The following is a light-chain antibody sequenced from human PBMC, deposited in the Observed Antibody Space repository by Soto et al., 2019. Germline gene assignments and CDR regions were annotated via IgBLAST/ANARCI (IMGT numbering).Light chain of an antibody. J-gene: IGLJ1*01. CDR1: SSDVGGYDF. V-gene: IGLV2-14*03. CDR3: SSYTSISTYV. Sequence: QSALTQPASVSGSPGQSITISCTGTSSDVGGYDFVSWYQHHPGKAPRLMIYDVSHRPSGVSDRFSASKSGNTASLTISGLLAEDEADYCCSSYTSISTYVFGTGTKLTVL. CDR2: DVS.